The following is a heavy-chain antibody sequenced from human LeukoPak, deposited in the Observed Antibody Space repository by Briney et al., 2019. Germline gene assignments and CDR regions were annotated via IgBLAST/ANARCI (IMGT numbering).Heavy chain of an antibody. V-gene: IGHV3-48*01. D-gene: IGHD3-22*01. CDR1: GFTFSDYS. CDR3: ARSSGYPFFDY. Sequence: GGSPRLSCEASGFTFSDYSMNWVRQAPGEGLEWLSYITSTSDTVYYADSVKGRFTSSRDNAKNSVYLQMNSLRAEDTAVYYCARSSGYPFFDYWGQGTLVTVSS. CDR2: ITSTSDTV. J-gene: IGHJ4*02.